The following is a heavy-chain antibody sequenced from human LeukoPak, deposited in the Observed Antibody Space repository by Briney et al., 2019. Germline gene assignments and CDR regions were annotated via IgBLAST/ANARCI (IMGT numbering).Heavy chain of an antibody. CDR1: GFTFGDYA. J-gene: IGHJ4*02. D-gene: IGHD3-3*01. CDR2: IRSKAYGGTT. V-gene: IGHV3-49*04. Sequence: GGSLRLSCTASGFTFGDYAMSWVRQAPGKGLEWVGFIRSKAYGGTTEYAASVKGRFTISRDDSKSIAYLQMNSLKTEDTAVYYCTRAYYDFWSGYSGLLDYWGPGTLVTVSS. CDR3: TRAYYDFWSGYSGLLDY.